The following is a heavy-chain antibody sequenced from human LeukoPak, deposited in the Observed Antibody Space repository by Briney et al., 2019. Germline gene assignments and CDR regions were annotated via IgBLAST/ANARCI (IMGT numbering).Heavy chain of an antibody. Sequence: SEALSLTCAVSVYPISSDYYWGWSRQPPGKGLEWVGTFFRSGNTYYNPSLKSRVTISVDTSKNQFSLKVNSVTAADTAVYYCARHGEYCSSTSCYQSNYYYFLMDLWGKGTTVTVSS. CDR1: VYPISSDYY. CDR2: FFRSGNT. V-gene: IGHV4-38-2*01. D-gene: IGHD2-2*01. J-gene: IGHJ6*03. CDR3: ARHGEYCSSTSCYQSNYYYFLMDL.